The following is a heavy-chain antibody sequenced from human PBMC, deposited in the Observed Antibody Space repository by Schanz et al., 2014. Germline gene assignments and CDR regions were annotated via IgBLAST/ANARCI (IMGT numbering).Heavy chain of an antibody. CDR1: GFNSDDYA. D-gene: IGHD1-20*01. J-gene: IGHJ4*02. CDR3: ANNWNLDY. Sequence: EVQVVESGGGLVQPGGSLRLSCTASGFNSDDYAMHWVRHAPGKGLEWVSSINTGGDSTYYADSVKGRFTISRDNSKNTLYLQMTSLRAEDAAVYYCANNWNLDYWGQGTLVTVSS. CDR2: INTGGDST. V-gene: IGHV3-23*04.